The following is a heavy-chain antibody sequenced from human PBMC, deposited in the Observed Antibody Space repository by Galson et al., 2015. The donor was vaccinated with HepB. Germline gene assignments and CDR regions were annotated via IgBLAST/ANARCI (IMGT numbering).Heavy chain of an antibody. D-gene: IGHD3-3*01. CDR3: AKDARVTIFGVGGGAYYYMDV. J-gene: IGHJ6*03. CDR1: GFTFSSYG. Sequence: SLRLSCAASGFTFSSYGMHWVRQAPGKGLEWVAVISYDGSNKYYADSVKGRFTISRDNSKNTLYLQMNSLRAEDTAVYYCAKDARVTIFGVGGGAYYYMDVWGKGTTVTVSS. CDR2: ISYDGSNK. V-gene: IGHV3-30*18.